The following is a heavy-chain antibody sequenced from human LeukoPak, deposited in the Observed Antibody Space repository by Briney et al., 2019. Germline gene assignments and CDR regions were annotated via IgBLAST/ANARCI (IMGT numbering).Heavy chain of an antibody. J-gene: IGHJ4*02. D-gene: IGHD1-14*01. CDR1: GFTFSSYS. Sequence: PGGSLRLSCAASGFTFSSYSMNWVRQAPGKGLEWVSSISGSSSYICYADSVKGRFTISRDNSKNTLYLQMNSLRAEDTAVYYCANLPDTTKEKDDFDYWGQGTLVTVSS. CDR2: ISGSSSYI. CDR3: ANLPDTTKEKDDFDY. V-gene: IGHV3-21*04.